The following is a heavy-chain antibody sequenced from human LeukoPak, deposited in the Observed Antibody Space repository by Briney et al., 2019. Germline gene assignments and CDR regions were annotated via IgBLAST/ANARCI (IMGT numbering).Heavy chain of an antibody. CDR3: ARDMGTEYYYDSSGYHPNYFDY. CDR2: ISSSSSYI. Sequence: GGSLRLSCAASGFTFSSYSMNWVRQAPGKGLEWVSSISSSSSYIYYADSVKGRFTISRDNAKNSLYLQMNSLRAEDTAVYYCARDMGTEYYYDSSGYHPNYFDYWGQGTLVTVSS. D-gene: IGHD3-22*01. J-gene: IGHJ4*02. CDR1: GFTFSSYS. V-gene: IGHV3-21*01.